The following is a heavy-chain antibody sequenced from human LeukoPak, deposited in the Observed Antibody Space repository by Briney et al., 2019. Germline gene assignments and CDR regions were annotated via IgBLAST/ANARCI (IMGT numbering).Heavy chain of an antibody. D-gene: IGHD1-26*01. Sequence: SETLSLTCTVSGGSISSYYWSWLRQPPGKGLEWIGYIYYIGSTNYNPSLKSRVTISVDTSNNHFSLKLNDVTAADTAVYYCARGTVGALIYHFDYWGPGTLVTVSS. CDR2: IYYIGST. V-gene: IGHV4-59*01. J-gene: IGHJ4*02. CDR3: ARGTVGALIYHFDY. CDR1: GGSISSYY.